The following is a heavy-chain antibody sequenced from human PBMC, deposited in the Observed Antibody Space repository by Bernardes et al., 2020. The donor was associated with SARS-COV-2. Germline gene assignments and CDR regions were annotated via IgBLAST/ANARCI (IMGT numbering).Heavy chain of an antibody. CDR3: ARVLDEWLESNTFDL. CDR2: TWFDGSHK. V-gene: IGHV3-33*01. Sequence: GGSLRLSCAASGFTFFSYSMHWVRQAPGKGLEWVAFTWFDGSHKSYADSVKGRFTISRDNSRDMMYLQMDGLRVDDTGVYYCARVLDEWLESNTFDLWGQGTTVIVSS. CDR1: GFTFFSYS. J-gene: IGHJ3*01. D-gene: IGHD3-3*01.